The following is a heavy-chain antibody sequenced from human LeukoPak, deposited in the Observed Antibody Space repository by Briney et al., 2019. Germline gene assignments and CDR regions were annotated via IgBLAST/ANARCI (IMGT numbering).Heavy chain of an antibody. CDR2: INPNSGGT. CDR1: GYTFTGYY. Sequence: GASVKVSCKASGYTFTGYYMHWVRQAPGQGLEWMGWINPNSGGTNYAQKFQGRVTMTRDTSLSTAYMELSRLRSDDTAVYYCARDSGGRGSGSYLIAYWGQGTLVTVSS. V-gene: IGHV1-2*02. CDR3: ARDSGGRGSGSYLIAY. D-gene: IGHD3-10*01. J-gene: IGHJ4*02.